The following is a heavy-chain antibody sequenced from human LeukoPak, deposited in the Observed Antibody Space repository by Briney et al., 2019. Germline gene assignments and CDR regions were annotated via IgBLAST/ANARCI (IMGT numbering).Heavy chain of an antibody. CDR2: IYYSGST. Sequence: SETLSLTCTVSGGSISSYYWSWIRQPLGKGLEWIGYIYYSGSTNYNPSLKSRVTISVDTSKNQFSLKLSSVTAADTAVYYCARDTGDSSGYYYYWGQGTLVTVSS. J-gene: IGHJ4*02. CDR1: GGSISSYY. CDR3: ARDTGDSSGYYYY. D-gene: IGHD3-22*01. V-gene: IGHV4-59*01.